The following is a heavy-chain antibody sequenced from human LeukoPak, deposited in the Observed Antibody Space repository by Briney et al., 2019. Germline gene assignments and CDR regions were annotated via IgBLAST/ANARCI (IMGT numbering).Heavy chain of an antibody. D-gene: IGHD3-10*01. Sequence: GGSLRLSCVASGFTFSSYGMNWVRQAPGKGLEWVAFIRYDGKNKYYADSVKGRFTISRDNSKNTLYLQMNSLRAEDTAVYYCARDRFGAYGGPNNWFDPWGQGTLVTVSS. CDR3: ARDRFGAYGGPNNWFDP. J-gene: IGHJ5*02. CDR2: IRYDGKNK. CDR1: GFTFSSYG. V-gene: IGHV3-30*02.